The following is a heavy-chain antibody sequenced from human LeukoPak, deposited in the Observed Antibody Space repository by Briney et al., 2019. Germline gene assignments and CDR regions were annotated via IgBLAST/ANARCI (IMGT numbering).Heavy chain of an antibody. V-gene: IGHV4-59*08. J-gene: IGHJ4*02. CDR1: GGSISIYY. D-gene: IGHD2-21*01. CDR2: IYYSGST. CDR3: ARNSVAMHDY. Sequence: NPSETLSLTCTVSGGSISIYYWSWIRQPPAKGLEWIGYIYYSGSTNYNPSLKSRVTISVDTSKNQFSLKLSSVTAADTAVYYCARNSVAMHDYWGQGTLVTVSS.